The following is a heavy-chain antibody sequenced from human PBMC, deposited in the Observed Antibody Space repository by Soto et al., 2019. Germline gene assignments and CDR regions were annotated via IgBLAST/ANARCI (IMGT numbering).Heavy chain of an antibody. D-gene: IGHD2-15*01. CDR2: IIPAFGTA. Sequence: QVQLVQSGAEVKNPGSSVKVSCKTSGGTFNSYLIDWVRQAPGHGHEWMGGIIPAFGTAKYAQKFQGRVTITAENAPTTAYMELRTLRSEDTAVYYCARGLHQTPVGIYSDTRGQGTLVTVSS. CDR3: ARGLHQTPVGIYSDT. CDR1: GGTFNSYL. J-gene: IGHJ4*02. V-gene: IGHV1-69*06.